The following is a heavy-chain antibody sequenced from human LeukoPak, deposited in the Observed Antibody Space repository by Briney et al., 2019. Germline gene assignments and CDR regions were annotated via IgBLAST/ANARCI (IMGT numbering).Heavy chain of an antibody. CDR3: ARELNDSSGYYYGRRDYYMDV. Sequence: ASVKVSCKASGYTFTSYGISWVRQAPGQGLEWMGWISAYNGNTNYAQKLQGRVTMTRDTSTSTVYMELSSLRSEDTAVYYCARELNDSSGYYYGRRDYYMDVWGKGTTVTISS. V-gene: IGHV1-18*01. CDR1: GYTFTSYG. CDR2: ISAYNGNT. D-gene: IGHD3-22*01. J-gene: IGHJ6*03.